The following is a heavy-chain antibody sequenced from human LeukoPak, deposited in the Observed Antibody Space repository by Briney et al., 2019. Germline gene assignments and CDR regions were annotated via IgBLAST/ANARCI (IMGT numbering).Heavy chain of an antibody. CDR2: INHSGST. Sequence: SETLSLTCAVYGGSFSGYYWSWLRQPPGKGLEWIGEINHSGSTNYNPSLKSRVTISVDTSKNQFSLKLSSVTAADTAVYYCARGPSTVVTRDYYYYMDVWGKGTTVTVSS. CDR1: GGSFSGYY. CDR3: ARGPSTVVTRDYYYYMDV. V-gene: IGHV4-34*01. D-gene: IGHD4-23*01. J-gene: IGHJ6*03.